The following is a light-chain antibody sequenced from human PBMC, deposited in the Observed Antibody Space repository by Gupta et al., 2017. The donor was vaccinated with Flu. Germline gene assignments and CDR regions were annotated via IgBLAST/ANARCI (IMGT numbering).Light chain of an antibody. CDR3: SAWDDSRSGVV. Sequence: QSVLTQPPAASGTPGQRVTTPSCGSSSNIGSHYVYWYQQHPGTAPTILIYRNKQRPSGFPDRFSGSKSGTSAALAISGVRSEVEADYDCSAWDDSRSGVVFGGGTKLTVL. J-gene: IGLJ2*01. CDR1: SSNIGSHY. CDR2: RNK. V-gene: IGLV1-47*01.